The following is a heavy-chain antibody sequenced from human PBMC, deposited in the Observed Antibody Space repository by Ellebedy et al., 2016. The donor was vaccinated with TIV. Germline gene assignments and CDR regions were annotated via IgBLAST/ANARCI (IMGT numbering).Heavy chain of an antibody. J-gene: IGHJ4*02. CDR3: ARGGGSGTYYSFDY. CDR1: GFTFSTYS. V-gene: IGHV3-48*02. CDR2: IGSRSGIF. Sequence: PGGSLRLSCAASGFTFSTYSMNWVRQAPGNGLEWISYIGSRSGIFHYADSVKGRFTISRDNAKNSLYLQVNSLRDEDTAVYYCARGGGSGTYYSFDYWGRGTLVTVSS. D-gene: IGHD3-10*01.